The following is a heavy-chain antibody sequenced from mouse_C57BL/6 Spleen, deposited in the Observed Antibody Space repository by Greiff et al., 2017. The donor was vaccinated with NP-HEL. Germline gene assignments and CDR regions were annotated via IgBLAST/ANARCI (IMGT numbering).Heavy chain of an antibody. J-gene: IGHJ4*01. V-gene: IGHV1-50*01. CDR1: GYTFTSYW. Sequence: QVQLQQPGAELVKPGASVKLSCKASGYTFTSYWMQWVKQRPGQGLEWIGEIDPSDSYTNYNQKFKGKATLTVDTSSSTAYMQLSSLTSEDSAVYYCAPSVSNYDYYAMDYWGQGTSVTVSS. CDR3: APSVSNYDYYAMDY. D-gene: IGHD2-5*01. CDR2: IDPSDSYT.